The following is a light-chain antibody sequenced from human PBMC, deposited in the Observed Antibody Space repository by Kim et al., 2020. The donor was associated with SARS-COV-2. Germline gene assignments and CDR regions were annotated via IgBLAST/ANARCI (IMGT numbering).Light chain of an antibody. CDR3: QTWGTGIRV. CDR1: SGHSSYA. J-gene: IGLJ3*02. CDR2: LNSDGSH. V-gene: IGLV4-69*01. Sequence: SVKLTCTLSSGHSSYAIAWHQQEPEKGPRYLMKLNSDGSHSKGDGIPDRFSGSSSGAERYLTISSLQSEDEADYYCQTWGTGIRVFGGGTQLTVL.